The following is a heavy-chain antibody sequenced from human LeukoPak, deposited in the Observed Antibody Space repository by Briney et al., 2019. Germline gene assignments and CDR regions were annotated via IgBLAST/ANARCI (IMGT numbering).Heavy chain of an antibody. V-gene: IGHV4-59*01. J-gene: IGHJ4*02. D-gene: IGHD5-24*01. Sequence: SETLSLTCTVSGGSISSYYWSWIRQPPGKGLEWIGYIYYTGTTSYNPSLNSRVTISVDTSKSQFSLKLSSVTAADTAVYYCARDLEDGYPLGYWGQGTLVTVSS. CDR3: ARDLEDGYPLGY. CDR2: IYYTGTT. CDR1: GGSISSYY.